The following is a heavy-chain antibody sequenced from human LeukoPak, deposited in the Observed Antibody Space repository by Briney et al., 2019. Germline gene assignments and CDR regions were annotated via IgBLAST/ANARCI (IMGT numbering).Heavy chain of an antibody. D-gene: IGHD5-18*01. CDR3: AKIYSYGRQNYFDY. J-gene: IGHJ4*02. V-gene: IGHV3-9*01. CDR2: ISWNSGSI. Sequence: PGGSLRLSCAASGFTFDDYGMHWVRQAPGKGLEWVSGISWNSGSIGYADSVKGRFTISRDNAKNSLYLQMNSLRAEDTALYYCAKIYSYGRQNYFDYWGQGTLVTVSS. CDR1: GFTFDDYG.